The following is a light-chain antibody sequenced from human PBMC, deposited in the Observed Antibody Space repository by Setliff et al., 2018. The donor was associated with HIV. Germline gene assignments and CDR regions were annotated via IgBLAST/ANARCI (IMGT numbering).Light chain of an antibody. CDR2: GAF. Sequence: EIVLTQSPGTLSLSPGERATLSCRASQSVASNHLAWYQQKPGQAPRPLMFGAFIRAAGVPDRFRGSGSGTDFTLTISRLEPEDFAVYYCQQYGSSPFTFGGGTKVDIK. J-gene: IGKJ4*01. CDR1: QSVASNH. V-gene: IGKV3-20*01. CDR3: QQYGSSPFT.